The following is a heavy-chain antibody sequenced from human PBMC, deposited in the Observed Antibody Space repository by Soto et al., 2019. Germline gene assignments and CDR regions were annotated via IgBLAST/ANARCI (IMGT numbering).Heavy chain of an antibody. D-gene: IGHD6-19*01. Sequence: QVQLVQSGAEVKKPGSSVKVSCKASGGTFSSYTISWVRQAPGQGLEWMGRIIPILGIANYAQKFQGRVTITADKATSTAYLELSSLRSEDTAVYYCEVYSSGWYGDYWGQGTLVTVSS. CDR1: GGTFSSYT. CDR2: IIPILGIA. CDR3: EVYSSGWYGDY. J-gene: IGHJ4*02. V-gene: IGHV1-69*02.